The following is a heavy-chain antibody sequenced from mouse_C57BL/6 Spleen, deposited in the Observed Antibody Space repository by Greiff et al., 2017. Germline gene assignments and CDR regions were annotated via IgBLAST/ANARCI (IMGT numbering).Heavy chain of an antibody. V-gene: IGHV1-54*01. CDR1: GYAFTNYL. J-gene: IGHJ2*01. CDR3: ARSDYDDDDGFDY. D-gene: IGHD2-4*01. CDR2: INPGSGGT. Sequence: QVQLQQSGAELVRPGTSVKVSCKASGYAFTNYLIEWVKQRPGQGLEWIGVINPGSGGTNYNEKFKGKATLTADKSSSTAYMQLSSLTSEDSAVYFCARSDYDDDDGFDYWGQGTTLTVSS.